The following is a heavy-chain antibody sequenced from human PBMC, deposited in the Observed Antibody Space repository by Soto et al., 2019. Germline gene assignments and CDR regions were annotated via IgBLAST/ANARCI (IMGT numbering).Heavy chain of an antibody. CDR1: GFIFENFG. V-gene: IGHV3-23*01. CDR3: AKNQGVELVPLATVDWFDP. D-gene: IGHD1-26*01. Sequence: GGSLRLSCAASGFIFENFGMSWVRQAPGKGLEWISFISGSGFKKYYADSVKGRFTISRDNPKSTVYLELNNLSAEDTAVYHCAKNQGVELVPLATVDWFDPWGQGSVVTVSS. J-gene: IGHJ5*02. CDR2: ISGSGFKK.